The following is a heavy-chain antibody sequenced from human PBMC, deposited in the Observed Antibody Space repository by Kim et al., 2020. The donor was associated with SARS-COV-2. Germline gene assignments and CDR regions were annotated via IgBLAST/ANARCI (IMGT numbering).Heavy chain of an antibody. V-gene: IGHV3-15*01. J-gene: IGHJ4*02. Sequence: YAEPVKGRFTISRDDSKNTLYLQMNSLKTEDTAVYYCTTDLLLWFGEVDYWGQGTLVTVSS. CDR3: TTDLLLWFGEVDY. D-gene: IGHD3-10*01.